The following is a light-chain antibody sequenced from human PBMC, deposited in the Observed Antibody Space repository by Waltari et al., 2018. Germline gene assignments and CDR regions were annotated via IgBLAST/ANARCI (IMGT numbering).Light chain of an antibody. CDR2: EDS. J-gene: IGLJ7*01. CDR1: RSNIANSS. CDR3: GTWDSSLSGAV. V-gene: IGLV1-51*02. Sequence: QPGLTQPPSVSAAPAQRVHLTCSRGRSNIANSSVSWYRQFPGTAPNLLIYEDSERPSGIPGRFSGSKSGTSATLDITGLQAGDEADYYCGTWDSSLSGAVFGGGTHLTVL.